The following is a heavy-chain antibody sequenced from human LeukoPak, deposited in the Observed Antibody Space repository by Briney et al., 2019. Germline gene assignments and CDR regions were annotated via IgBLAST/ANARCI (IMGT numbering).Heavy chain of an antibody. CDR2: ISSSSSYI. Sequence: GGSLRLSCAASGFTFSNYNMNWIRQAPGKGLEWVSSISSSSSYIYYADSVKGRFTISRDNAKNSLYLQMNSLRAEDTAVYYCARAYYDFWSGSGYYYMDVWGKGTTVTVSS. D-gene: IGHD3-3*01. CDR1: GFTFSNYN. J-gene: IGHJ6*03. V-gene: IGHV3-21*01. CDR3: ARAYYDFWSGSGYYYMDV.